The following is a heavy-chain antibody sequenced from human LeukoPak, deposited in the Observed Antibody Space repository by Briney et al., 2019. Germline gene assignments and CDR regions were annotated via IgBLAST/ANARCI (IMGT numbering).Heavy chain of an antibody. CDR1: AFTFSGSA. D-gene: IGHD3-22*01. Sequence: PGGSLTLSCAASAFTFSGSAMHWVRQASGKGLEWVGRIRGKANSYATAYAASVKGRFTISRDDSKNTASLQMNSLKTEDTAVYYCTRPGYYYDSSGYRDWGQGTLVTVSS. J-gene: IGHJ4*02. CDR2: IRGKANSYAT. V-gene: IGHV3-73*01. CDR3: TRPGYYYDSSGYRD.